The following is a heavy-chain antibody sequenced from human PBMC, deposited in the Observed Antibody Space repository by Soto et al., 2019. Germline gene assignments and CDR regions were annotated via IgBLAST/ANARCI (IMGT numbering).Heavy chain of an antibody. CDR3: ARGEYYYGMDV. J-gene: IGHJ6*02. CDR1: GDSINSGDYY. Sequence: QVQLQESGPGLVKPSQTLSLTCIVSGDSINSGDYYWSWIRQPPGGGLEWIGYIYYSGTTYYNSSLKSRVNISVDRSKHQLSLKVRFVTVADTAVYYCARGEYYYGMDVWGQGTTVTVSS. V-gene: IGHV4-30-4*01. CDR2: IYYSGTT. D-gene: IGHD3-16*01.